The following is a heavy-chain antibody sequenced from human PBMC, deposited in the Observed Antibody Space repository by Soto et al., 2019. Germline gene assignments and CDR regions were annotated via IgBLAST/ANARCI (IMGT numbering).Heavy chain of an antibody. J-gene: IGHJ6*02. CDR3: AHSGDCSNYGYYYYGMDV. CDR2: IFWDDDK. D-gene: IGHD4-4*01. Sequence: SGPTLVNPTQTLTLTCTFSGFSLSTSGVGVGWIRQPPGKALEWLALIFWDDDKRYSPSLKSRLTITKDTSKNQVVLTMTNMDPVDTATYYCAHSGDCSNYGYYYYGMDVWGQGTTVTVSS. V-gene: IGHV2-5*02. CDR1: GFSLSTSGVG.